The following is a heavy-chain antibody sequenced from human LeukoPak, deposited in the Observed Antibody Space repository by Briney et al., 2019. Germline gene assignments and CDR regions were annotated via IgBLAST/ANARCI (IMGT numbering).Heavy chain of an antibody. CDR3: ARGDSSGWYSDY. D-gene: IGHD6-19*01. J-gene: IGHJ4*02. CDR1: GGTFSSYA. V-gene: IGHV1-69*04. Sequence: SVKVSCKASGGTFSSYAISWVRQAPGQGLEWMGRIIPILGIANYAQKFQGRVTITADRSTSTAYMELSSLRSEDTAVYYCARGDSSGWYSDYWGQGTLVTVSS. CDR2: IIPILGIA.